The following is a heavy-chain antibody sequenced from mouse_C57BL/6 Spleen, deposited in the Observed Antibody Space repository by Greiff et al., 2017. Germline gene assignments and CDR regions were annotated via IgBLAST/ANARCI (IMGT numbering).Heavy chain of an antibody. J-gene: IGHJ3*01. Sequence: QVQLQQPGAELVKPGASVKLSCKASGYTFTSYWMHWVKQRPGQGLEWIGMIHPNSGSTNYNEKFKSKATLTVDKSSSTAYMQLSSLTSEDSAVYDCARDYGSSRAWFAYWGQGTLVTVSA. CDR2: IHPNSGST. CDR3: ARDYGSSRAWFAY. CDR1: GYTFTSYW. D-gene: IGHD1-1*01. V-gene: IGHV1-64*01.